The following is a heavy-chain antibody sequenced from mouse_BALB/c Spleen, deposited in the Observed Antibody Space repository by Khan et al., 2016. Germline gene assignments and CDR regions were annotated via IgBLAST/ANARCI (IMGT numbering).Heavy chain of an antibody. Sequence: EVQLQESGPDLVKPSQSLSLTCTVTGYSITSGYSWHWIRQFPGNKLEWMGYINYSGSTNYNPSLKSRISITRDTSKNQFFLQLNSVTTEDTVTYYCAGEEITTAFAYWGQGTLVTVSA. CDR1: GYSITSGYS. V-gene: IGHV3-1*02. D-gene: IGHD2-4*01. J-gene: IGHJ3*01. CDR2: INYSGST. CDR3: AGEEITTAFAY.